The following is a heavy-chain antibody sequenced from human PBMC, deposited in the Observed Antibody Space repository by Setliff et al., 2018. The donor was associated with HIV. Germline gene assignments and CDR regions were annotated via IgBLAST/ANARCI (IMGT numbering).Heavy chain of an antibody. CDR3: ARYSPRGYTLTGPY. D-gene: IGHD6-25*01. Sequence: NPSETLSLTCTVSGASVSSGSYYWSWIRQPPGKGLEWIGYIYYSGSTKHNPSLKSRVTISLDTSKNQFSLKLTSVTAADTAVYYCARYSPRGYTLTGPYWGQGTLVTVSS. J-gene: IGHJ4*02. CDR1: GASVSSGSYY. CDR2: IYYSGST. V-gene: IGHV4-61*01.